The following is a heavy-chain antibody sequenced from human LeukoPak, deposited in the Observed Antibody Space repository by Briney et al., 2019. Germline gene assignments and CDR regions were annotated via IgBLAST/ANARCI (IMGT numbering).Heavy chain of an antibody. Sequence: GRSLRLSCAASGFTFSSYGMHWVRQAPGKGVEWVTVFSSAGINAYYPASVMCRFTMSRHNSKTTLFVQMNSLRAEHTAVYYFAKDLSGRKGPFYYCGQGTLVTVSS. V-gene: IGHV3-30*18. J-gene: IGHJ4*02. CDR1: GFTFSSYG. D-gene: IGHD3-10*01. CDR2: FSSAGINA. CDR3: AKDLSGRKGPFYY.